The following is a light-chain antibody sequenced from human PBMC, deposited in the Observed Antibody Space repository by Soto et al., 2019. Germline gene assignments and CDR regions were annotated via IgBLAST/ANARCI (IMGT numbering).Light chain of an antibody. V-gene: IGKV3D-15*01. CDR2: GAS. J-gene: IGKJ5*01. CDR1: QSVSSN. CDR3: QQRSNWPT. Sequence: IVLSQSPATLSVSPGERATLSCRASQSVSSNLAWYQQKPGQAPRLLISGASTRATGVPARFSGSGSGTDFTLTISRLEPEDFAVYYFQQRSNWPTFGQGTRLEI.